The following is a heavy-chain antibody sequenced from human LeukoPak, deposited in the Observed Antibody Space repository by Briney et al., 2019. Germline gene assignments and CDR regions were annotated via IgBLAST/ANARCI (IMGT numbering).Heavy chain of an antibody. Sequence: GGSLRLSCAASGFTFDDYAMHWVRQAPGKGLEWVSGISWNSGSIGYADSVKGRFTISRDNAKNSLYLQMNSLRVEDTAVYYCARGGAARPDFWGQGTLVTVSS. D-gene: IGHD6-6*01. V-gene: IGHV3-9*01. CDR1: GFTFDDYA. CDR3: ARGGAARPDF. J-gene: IGHJ4*02. CDR2: ISWNSGSI.